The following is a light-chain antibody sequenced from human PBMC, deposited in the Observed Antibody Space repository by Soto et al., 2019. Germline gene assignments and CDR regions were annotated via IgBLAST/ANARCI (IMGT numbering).Light chain of an antibody. J-gene: IGKJ5*01. CDR1: QSVSSSY. CDR3: QQDGSSPPIT. Sequence: EIVLTQSPGTLSLSPGERATLSCRASQSVSSSYLAWYQQKPGQAPRLLIYGASSRATGIPDRFSGSGSGTDFTLTISRPEPEDFAVYYCQQDGSSPPITFGQGTRLEIK. CDR2: GAS. V-gene: IGKV3-20*01.